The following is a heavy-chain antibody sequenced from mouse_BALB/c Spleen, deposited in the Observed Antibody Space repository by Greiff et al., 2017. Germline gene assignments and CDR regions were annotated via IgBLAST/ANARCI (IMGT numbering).Heavy chain of an antibody. CDR1: GFSLSRYS. Sequence: VKLQESGPGLVAPSQSLSITCTVSGFSLSRYSVHWVRQPPGKGLEWLGMIWGGGSTDYNSALKSRLSISKDNSKSQVFLKMNSLQTDDTAMYYCARNDDRYDGPWFAYWGQGTLVTVSA. CDR3: ARNDDRYDGPWFAY. J-gene: IGHJ3*01. V-gene: IGHV2-6-4*01. D-gene: IGHD2-14*01. CDR2: IWGGGST.